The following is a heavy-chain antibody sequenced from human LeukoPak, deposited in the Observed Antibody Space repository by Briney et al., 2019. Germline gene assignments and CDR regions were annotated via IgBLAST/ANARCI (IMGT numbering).Heavy chain of an antibody. V-gene: IGHV3-7*01. CDR3: AREGGHCSNGICSYFDY. CDR1: GFPFSSYW. D-gene: IGHD2-8*01. CDR2: IKQDGSKK. Sequence: GGSLRLSCVASGFPFSSYWMTWVRQAPGKGLEWVANIKQDGSKKSYVDSVKGRFTISRDNSKNTLYLQMNSLRAEDTAVYYCAREGGHCSNGICSYFDYWGQGSLVTVSS. J-gene: IGHJ4*02.